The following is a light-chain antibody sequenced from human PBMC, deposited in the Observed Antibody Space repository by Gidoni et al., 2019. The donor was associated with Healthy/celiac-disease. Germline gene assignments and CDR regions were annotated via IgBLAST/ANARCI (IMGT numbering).Light chain of an antibody. CDR3: QQSYSTPWT. CDR2: AAS. CDR1: QSISSY. J-gene: IGKJ1*01. Sequence: DIQMTQSPSSLSSSVGDRVTITCRASQSISSYLNWYKQKPGKAPKLLISAASSLQSGVPSRFSGSGSGTDFTLTISSLQPEDFATYYCQQSYSTPWTFGQGTKVEIK. V-gene: IGKV1-39*01.